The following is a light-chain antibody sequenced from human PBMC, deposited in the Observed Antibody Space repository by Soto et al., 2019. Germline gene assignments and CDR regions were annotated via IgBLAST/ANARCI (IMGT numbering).Light chain of an antibody. Sequence: IQLTQSPSSLSASVGDRVTITCRASQGISSNLAWYQQKPGRAPKLLIFGASTLQSGVPSRFSGSGSGTDFTLTISSLHPEDFATYFCQQLNSYPPWTFGQGTKVEIK. CDR1: QGISSN. V-gene: IGKV1-9*01. CDR2: GAS. J-gene: IGKJ1*01. CDR3: QQLNSYPPWT.